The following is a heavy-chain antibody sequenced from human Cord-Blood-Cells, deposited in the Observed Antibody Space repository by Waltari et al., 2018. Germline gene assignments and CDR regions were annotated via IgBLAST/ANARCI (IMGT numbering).Heavy chain of an antibody. J-gene: IGHJ4*02. Sequence: EVQLVESGGGVVQPGGSLKLSCAASGFTFSGPAMHWVRQASGKGLRWVGRIRSKANSYATAYAASVKGRFTISRDDSKNTAYLQMNSLKTEDTAVYYCLGDYYGSGSPDYWGQGTLVTVSS. V-gene: IGHV3-73*02. CDR1: GFTFSGPA. CDR3: LGDYYGSGSPDY. CDR2: IRSKANSYAT. D-gene: IGHD3-10*01.